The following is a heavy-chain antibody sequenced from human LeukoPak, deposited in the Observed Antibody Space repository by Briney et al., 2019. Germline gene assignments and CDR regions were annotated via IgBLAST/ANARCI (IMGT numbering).Heavy chain of an antibody. Sequence: GGCLSPARSAIGFTLSSYAMDSVRQAPGNGLGWVAAISYDASNKNYADSVKGRFTNSRDNSKITLYLQMNSLRAEDTAVYYCARVVVPAATLGYYFDYWGQGTLVTVSS. J-gene: IGHJ4*02. D-gene: IGHD2-2*01. CDR2: ISYDASNK. CDR1: GFTLSSYA. V-gene: IGHV3-30*04. CDR3: ARVVVPAATLGYYFDY.